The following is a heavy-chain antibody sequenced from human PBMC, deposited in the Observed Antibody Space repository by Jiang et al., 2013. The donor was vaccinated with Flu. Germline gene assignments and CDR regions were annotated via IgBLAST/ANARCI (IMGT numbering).Heavy chain of an antibody. CDR2: ISYDGSNK. V-gene: IGHV3-30*18. CDR1: GFTFSSYG. J-gene: IGHJ6*02. CDR3: AKDSGVVIVYYYYYGMDV. D-gene: IGHD3-3*01. Sequence: LVESGGGVVQPGRSLRPSCAASGFTFSSYGMHWVRQAPGKGLEWVAVISYDGSNKYYADSVKGRFTISRDNSKNTLYLQMNSLRAEDTAVYYCAKDSGVVIVYYYYYGMDVWGQGTTVTVSS.